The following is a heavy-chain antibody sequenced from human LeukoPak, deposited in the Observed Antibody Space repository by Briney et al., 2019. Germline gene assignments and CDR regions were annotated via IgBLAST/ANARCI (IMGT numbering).Heavy chain of an antibody. CDR1: GFTFSSYS. CDR2: ISSSSSYI. V-gene: IGHV3-21*01. J-gene: IGHJ4*02. CDR3: AREGSGTYYFDY. D-gene: IGHD3-10*01. Sequence: GGSLRLSCAASGFTFSSYSMNWVRQAPGKGLEWVSSISSSSSYIYYADSVKGRFTISRDNAKNSLYLQMNSLRAEDTAVYYCAREGSGTYYFDYWGQGTLATVSS.